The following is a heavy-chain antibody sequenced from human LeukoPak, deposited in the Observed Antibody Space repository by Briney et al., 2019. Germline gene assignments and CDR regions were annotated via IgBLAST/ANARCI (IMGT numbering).Heavy chain of an antibody. CDR2: IYHSGST. CDR1: GGSISSSNW. J-gene: IGHJ6*03. CDR3: ARAWGSYGLDYYYYMDV. D-gene: IGHD1-26*01. Sequence: SGTLSFTCAVSGGSISSSNWWSWVRQPPGKGLEWIGEIYHSGSTNYNPSLKSRVTISVDRSKNQFSLKLSSVTAADTAVYYCARAWGSYGLDYYYYMDVWGKGTTVTVSS. V-gene: IGHV4-4*02.